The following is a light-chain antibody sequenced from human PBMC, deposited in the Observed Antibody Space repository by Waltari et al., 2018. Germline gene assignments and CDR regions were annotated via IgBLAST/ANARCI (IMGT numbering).Light chain of an antibody. CDR3: QQTYNRPPT. CDR1: QNINNY. J-gene: IGKJ2*01. V-gene: IGKV1-39*01. CDR2: AAS. Sequence: VTVTCRASQNINNYLNWYLQKPGKAPKLLVFAASSLQSGVPTRFSGRGSGTEFTLTITGLQPDDFGTYYCQQTYNRPPTFGQGTTLAIK.